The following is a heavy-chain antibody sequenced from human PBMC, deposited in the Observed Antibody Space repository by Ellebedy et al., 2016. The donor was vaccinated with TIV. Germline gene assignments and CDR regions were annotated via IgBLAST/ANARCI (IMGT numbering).Heavy chain of an antibody. CDR1: GFTFSSYW. Sequence: GESLKISCAASGFTFSSYWMHWVRQAPGKGLVWVSRINSDGSSTSYADSVKGRFTISRDNAKNTLYLQMNSLRAEDTAVYYCARAALYARVPYFDYWGQGTLVTVSS. CDR2: INSDGSST. CDR3: ARAALYARVPYFDY. V-gene: IGHV3-74*01. J-gene: IGHJ4*02. D-gene: IGHD3-16*02.